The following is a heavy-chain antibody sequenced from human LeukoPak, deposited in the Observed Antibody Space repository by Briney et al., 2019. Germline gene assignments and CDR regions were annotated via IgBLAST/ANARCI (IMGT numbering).Heavy chain of an antibody. J-gene: IGHJ4*02. Sequence: PSETLSLTCTVSGGSISSGGYYWSWIRQHPGKGLEWIGYIYYSGSTYYNPSLKSRVTISVDTSKNQFSLKLSSVTAADTAVYYCATADGFAATSLGYWGQGTLVTVPS. D-gene: IGHD6-25*01. V-gene: IGHV4-31*03. CDR2: IYYSGST. CDR3: ATADGFAATSLGY. CDR1: GGSISSGGYY.